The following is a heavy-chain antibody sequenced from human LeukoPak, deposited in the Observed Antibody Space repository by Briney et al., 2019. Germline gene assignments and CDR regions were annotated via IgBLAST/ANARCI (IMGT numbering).Heavy chain of an antibody. D-gene: IGHD4-11*01. CDR1: GYTFTSYG. CDR2: ISAYNGNT. J-gene: IGHJ6*03. V-gene: IGHV1-18*01. Sequence: ASVKVSCKASGYTFTSYGISWVRQAPGQGLEWMGWISAYNGNTNYAQKLQGRVTMTTDTSTSTAYMELRSLRSDDTAVYYCARMLSAATAKSYYYYYMDVWGKGTTATVSS. CDR3: ARMLSAATAKSYYYYYMDV.